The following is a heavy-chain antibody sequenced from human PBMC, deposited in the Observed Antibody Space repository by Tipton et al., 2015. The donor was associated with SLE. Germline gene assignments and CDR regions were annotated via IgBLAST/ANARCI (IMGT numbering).Heavy chain of an antibody. CDR3: AGQLSYYYGMDV. D-gene: IGHD6-13*01. CDR1: GFTFSSYG. V-gene: IGHV3-33*01. Sequence: SLRLSCAASGFTFSSYGMHWVRQAPGKGLEWVAAIWYDGSNKYYADSVKGRFTISRDNSKNTLYLQMNSLRAEDTAVYYCAGQLSYYYGMDVWGQGTTVTVSS. CDR2: IWYDGSNK. J-gene: IGHJ6*02.